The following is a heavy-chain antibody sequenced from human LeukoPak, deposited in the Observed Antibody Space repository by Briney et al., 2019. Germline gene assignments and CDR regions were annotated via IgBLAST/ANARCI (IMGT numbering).Heavy chain of an antibody. V-gene: IGHV4-59*01. Sequence: PSETLSLTCTVSGGSISSYYWNWIRQPPGKGLEWVGCIYYSGSTNYNPSLKSRVTISVDTSKNQFSLKLSSVTAADTAVYYCARWIAAAGIHTGTYYFDYWGQGTLVTVSS. J-gene: IGHJ4*02. CDR1: GGSISSYY. CDR2: IYYSGST. D-gene: IGHD6-13*01. CDR3: ARWIAAAGIHTGTYYFDY.